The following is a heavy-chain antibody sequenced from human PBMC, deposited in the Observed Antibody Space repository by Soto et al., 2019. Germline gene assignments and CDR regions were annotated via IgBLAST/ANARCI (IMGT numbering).Heavy chain of an antibody. J-gene: IGHJ4*02. V-gene: IGHV3-30*18. CDR2: ISYDGSNK. CDR3: AKDLRWLQLPIGYFDY. D-gene: IGHD1-1*01. CDR1: GFTFSSYG. Sequence: GGSLRRSCAASGFTFSSYGMHRFRQAPGKGLEWVAVISYDGSNKYYADSVKGRFTISRDNSNNTLYLRMNSLRTADTAVYYCAKDLRWLQLPIGYFDYWGQGTVVTVSS.